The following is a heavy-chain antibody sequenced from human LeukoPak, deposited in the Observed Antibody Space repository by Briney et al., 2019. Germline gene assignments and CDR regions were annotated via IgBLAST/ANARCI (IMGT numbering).Heavy chain of an antibody. J-gene: IGHJ4*02. D-gene: IGHD1-1*01. V-gene: IGHV3-7*04. CDR2: IHPEGNEK. CDR1: GFTFSNFW. CDR3: ARGDDFSGDH. Sequence: GGSLRLSCATSGFTFSNFWMSWVRQAPGRGLEWVANIHPEGNEKYHVESVKGRFTISRDNTRDLLFLQMNVLRVEDTAVYYCARGDDFSGDHWGQGTLVTVSS.